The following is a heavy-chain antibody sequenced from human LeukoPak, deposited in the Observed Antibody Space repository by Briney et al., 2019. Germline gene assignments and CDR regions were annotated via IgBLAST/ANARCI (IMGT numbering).Heavy chain of an antibody. CDR1: GFTFSNYW. CDR3: ARVAGAITGTFFDY. J-gene: IGHJ4*02. V-gene: IGHV3-7*01. D-gene: IGHD1-20*01. CDR2: IKQDGSEK. Sequence: GGSLRLSCAASGFTFSNYWMSWVRQAPGKGLEWVANIKQDGSEKYYVDSVKGRFTISRDNAKNSLYLQMNSLRADDTAVYYCARVAGAITGTFFDYWGQGTLVTVSS.